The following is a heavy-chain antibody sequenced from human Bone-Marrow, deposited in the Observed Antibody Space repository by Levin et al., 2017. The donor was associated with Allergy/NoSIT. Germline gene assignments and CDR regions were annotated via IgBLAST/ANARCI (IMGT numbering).Heavy chain of an antibody. D-gene: IGHD2-21*02. J-gene: IGHJ4*02. V-gene: IGHV3-66*01. CDR1: GFTVSSNY. CDR2: IYSGGST. Sequence: GESLKISCAASGFTVSSNYMSWVRQAPGKGLEWVSVIYSGGSTYYADSVKGRFTISRDNSKNTLYLQMNSLRAEDTAVYYCARGAEYCGGDCYSLDYWGQGTLVTVSS. CDR3: ARGAEYCGGDCYSLDY.